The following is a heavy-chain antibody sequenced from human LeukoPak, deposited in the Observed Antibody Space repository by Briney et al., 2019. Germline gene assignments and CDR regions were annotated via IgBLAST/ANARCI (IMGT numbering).Heavy chain of an antibody. V-gene: IGHV1-2*02. CDR2: INPNSGGT. D-gene: IGHD4-17*01. J-gene: IGHJ4*02. CDR1: GYTFTGYY. Sequence: SVNVSCKASGYTFTGYYMHWVRQAPGQGLEWMGWINPNSGGTNYAQKFQGRVTMTRDTSISTAYMELSRLRSDDTAVYYCARAMTTVTLGDYWGQRTLVTVSS. CDR3: ARAMTTVTLGDY.